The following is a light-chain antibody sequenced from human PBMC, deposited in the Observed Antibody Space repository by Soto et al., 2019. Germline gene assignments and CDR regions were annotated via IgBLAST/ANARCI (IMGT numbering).Light chain of an antibody. Sequence: EIVLTQSPGTLSLSPGERATLSCRASQSVSSSYLAWYQQKPGQAPRLLIYGASSRATGIPDRFSGSGSGTDFTLPISRPEPEDFAVYYCQQYGTSPRTFGQGTRVEI. CDR3: QQYGTSPRT. CDR1: QSVSSSY. J-gene: IGKJ1*01. CDR2: GAS. V-gene: IGKV3-20*01.